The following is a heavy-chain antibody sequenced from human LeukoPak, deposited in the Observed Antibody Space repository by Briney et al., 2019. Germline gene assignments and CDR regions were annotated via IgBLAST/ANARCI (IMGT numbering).Heavy chain of an antibody. CDR2: MNPNSGNT. J-gene: IGHJ4*02. CDR3: AKYYYYDSSAITD. D-gene: IGHD3-22*01. CDR1: GYTFTSYD. Sequence: GASVKVSCKASGYTFTSYDINWVRQATGQGLEWMGWMNPNSGNTGYAQKFQGRVNMTRNTSISTAYMELSSLRSEDTAVYHCAKYYYYDSSAITDWGQGTLVTVSS. V-gene: IGHV1-8*01.